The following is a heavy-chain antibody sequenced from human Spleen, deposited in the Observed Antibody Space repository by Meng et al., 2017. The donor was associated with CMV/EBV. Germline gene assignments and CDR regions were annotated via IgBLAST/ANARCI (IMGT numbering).Heavy chain of an antibody. V-gene: IGHV1-18*01. CDR3: ARVAAVTGALDY. D-gene: IGHD2-21*02. CDR2: INTYNDNA. J-gene: IGHJ4*02. CDR1: GYTFTDNG. Sequence: CKTSGYTFTDNGVSWVRQAPGQGLDWMGWINTYNDNAKYAQKFQGRVTMTTDTSTSTVYMELRSLRSDDTAVYYCARVAAVTGALDYWGQGTLVTVSS.